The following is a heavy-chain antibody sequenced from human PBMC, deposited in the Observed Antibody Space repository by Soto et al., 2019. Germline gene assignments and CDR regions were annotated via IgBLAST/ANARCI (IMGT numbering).Heavy chain of an antibody. J-gene: IGHJ3*02. Sequence: PGGSLRLSCAASGFTVSSNYMSWVRQAPGKGLEWVSVIYSGGSTYYADSVKGRFTISRDNSKNTLYLQMNSLRAEDTAVYYCARPSGYSSGWYWSDAFDIWGQGTMVTVSS. CDR1: GFTVSSNY. D-gene: IGHD6-19*01. CDR2: IYSGGST. CDR3: ARPSGYSSGWYWSDAFDI. V-gene: IGHV3-53*01.